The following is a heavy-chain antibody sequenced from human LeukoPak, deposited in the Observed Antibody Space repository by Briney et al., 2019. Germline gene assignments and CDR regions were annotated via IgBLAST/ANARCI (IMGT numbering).Heavy chain of an antibody. CDR2: INWNGGST. J-gene: IGHJ4*02. CDR1: GFTFDDYG. V-gene: IGHV3-20*04. Sequence: PGGSLRLSCAASGFTFDDYGMSWVRQAPGKGLEWGSGINWNGGSTGYADSVKGRFTISRDNAKNSLYLQMNSLRVEDTAVYYCAKAVPKAVVTPSFDYWGQGTLVTVSS. CDR3: AKAVPKAVVTPSFDY. D-gene: IGHD4-23*01.